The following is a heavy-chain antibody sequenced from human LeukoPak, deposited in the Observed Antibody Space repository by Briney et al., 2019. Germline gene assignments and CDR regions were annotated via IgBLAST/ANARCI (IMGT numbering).Heavy chain of an antibody. CDR1: GGSFSSYY. Sequence: PSETLSLTCAVYGGSFSSYYWSWIRQPPGKGLEWIGYIYYSGSTNYNPSLKSRVTISVDTSKNQFSLKLSSVTAADTAVYYCARDRSDDFWSGYYQDVWGKGTTVTVSS. J-gene: IGHJ6*04. D-gene: IGHD3-3*01. CDR3: ARDRSDDFWSGYYQDV. CDR2: IYYSGST. V-gene: IGHV4-59*01.